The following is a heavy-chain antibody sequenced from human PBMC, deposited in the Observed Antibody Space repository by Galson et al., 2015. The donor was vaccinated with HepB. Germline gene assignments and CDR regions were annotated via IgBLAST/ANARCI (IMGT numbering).Heavy chain of an antibody. CDR1: GFTFSNYA. Sequence: SLRLSCAASGFTFSNYAMSWVRQAPGKGLEWVSGISSSGSSTHYADSVKGRFTISRHKSKKTRYLQMNSLRADDTAIYYCAKDRSTMVTPADYWGQGTLVTVSS. J-gene: IGHJ4*02. CDR3: AKDRSTMVTPADY. CDR2: ISSSGSST. V-gene: IGHV3-23*01. D-gene: IGHD4-23*01.